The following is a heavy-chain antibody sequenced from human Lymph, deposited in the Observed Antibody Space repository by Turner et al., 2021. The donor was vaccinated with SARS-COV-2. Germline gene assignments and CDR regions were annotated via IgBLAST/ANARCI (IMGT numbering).Heavy chain of an antibody. V-gene: IGHV3-30*04. Sequence: QVQLVESGGGVVQPGRSLRLSCAASGFTFSTYAIHWVRQAAGKGLEWVAIITYDGSKKYYAESVKGRFTISRDNSKNTLYLQMNSLRAEDTAVYYCARYGSGGYFYYGLDVWGQGTTVTVSS. D-gene: IGHD3-10*01. CDR3: ARYGSGGYFYYGLDV. CDR1: GFTFSTYA. CDR2: ITYDGSKK. J-gene: IGHJ6*02.